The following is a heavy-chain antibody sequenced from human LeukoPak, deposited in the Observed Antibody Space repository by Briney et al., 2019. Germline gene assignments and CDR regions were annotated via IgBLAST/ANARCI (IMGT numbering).Heavy chain of an antibody. Sequence: PGGSLRLSCAASGFTFSSYGMTWVRQAPGKGLEWVSSISSSSSYIYYADSVKGRFTISRDNAKNSLYLQMNSLRAEDTAVYYCARDWGSWDFDYWGQGTLVTVSS. D-gene: IGHD6-13*01. J-gene: IGHJ4*02. CDR1: GFTFSSYG. V-gene: IGHV3-21*01. CDR3: ARDWGSWDFDY. CDR2: ISSSSSYI.